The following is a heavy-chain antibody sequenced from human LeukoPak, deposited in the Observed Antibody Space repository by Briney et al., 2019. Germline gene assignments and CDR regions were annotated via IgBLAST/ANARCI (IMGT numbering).Heavy chain of an antibody. CDR2: IYYSGSA. CDR3: ARAPGIAAAGTHFDF. CDR1: GXSLSSYY. J-gene: IGHJ4*02. D-gene: IGHD6-13*01. V-gene: IGHV4-59*01. Sequence: KTSETLSLTCTVSGXSLSSYYGSWIRQPPGKGLEWIGYIYYSGSAKYNPSLKSRVTISVDTSKNQFSLKLSSVTAWDTAVYYCARAPGIAAAGTHFDFWGQGTLVTVSS.